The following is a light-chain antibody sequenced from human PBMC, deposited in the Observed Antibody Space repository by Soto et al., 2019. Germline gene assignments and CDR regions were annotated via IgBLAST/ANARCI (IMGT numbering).Light chain of an antibody. CDR2: GAS. Sequence: EIVLTRSPGTLSLSPGERATLSCRASQSVSSSYLAWYQQKPGQAPRLLIYGASSRATGIPDRFSGSGSGTDFTLTISRLEPEDFAVYYCQQYGRSWTFGQGTKVDSK. CDR1: QSVSSSY. CDR3: QQYGRSWT. J-gene: IGKJ1*01. V-gene: IGKV3-20*01.